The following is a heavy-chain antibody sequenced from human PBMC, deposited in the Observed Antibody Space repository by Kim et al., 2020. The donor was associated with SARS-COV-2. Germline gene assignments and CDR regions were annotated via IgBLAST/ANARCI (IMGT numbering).Heavy chain of an antibody. J-gene: IGHJ6*02. CDR2: ILPLFDAA. D-gene: IGHD3-16*01. Sequence: SVKVSCKASGGTFTSYVFSWVRQAPGQGLEWMGGILPLFDAAVYAQKYQGRVTINADQSTSAAFMELRSLRSEDTAVYYCARSFYYHTRASYYDHSHYAMDAWGQGTTVTVSS. CDR1: GGTFTSYV. CDR3: ARSFYYHTRASYYDHSHYAMDA. V-gene: IGHV1-69*13.